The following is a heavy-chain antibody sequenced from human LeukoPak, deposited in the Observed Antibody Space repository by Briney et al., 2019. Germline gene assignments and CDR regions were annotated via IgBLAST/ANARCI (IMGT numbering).Heavy chain of an antibody. Sequence: SETLSLTCTVSGGSISSSTYYWGWIRQPPGKGLEWIVSIYYSGSTYYNSSLKSRVTINVNKSKNQFSLRLISVTAADTAVYYCARHRRSRFDYWGQGTLVMVSS. CDR1: GGSISSSTYY. CDR3: ARHRRSRFDY. D-gene: IGHD4-17*01. V-gene: IGHV4-39*01. CDR2: IYYSGST. J-gene: IGHJ4*02.